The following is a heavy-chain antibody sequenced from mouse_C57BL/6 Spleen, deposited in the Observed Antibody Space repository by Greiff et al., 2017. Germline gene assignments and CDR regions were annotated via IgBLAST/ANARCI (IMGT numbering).Heavy chain of an antibody. CDR2: INYDGSST. CDR3: ARSGYYYGYYFDY. Sequence: EVKLVESEGGLVQPGSSMKLSCTASGFTFSDYYMAWVRQVPEKGLEWVANINYDGSSTYYLDSLKSRFIISRDNAKNILYLQMSSLKSEDTATYYCARSGYYYGYYFDYWGQGTTLTVSS. CDR1: GFTFSDYY. D-gene: IGHD1-1*01. J-gene: IGHJ2*01. V-gene: IGHV5-16*01.